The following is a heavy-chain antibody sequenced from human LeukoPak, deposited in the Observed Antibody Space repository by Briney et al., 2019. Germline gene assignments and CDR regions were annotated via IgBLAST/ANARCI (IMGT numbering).Heavy chain of an antibody. CDR3: ARSLHYGVNSGIDF. CDR2: TYYRSKWYS. Sequence: SQTLSLTCAISGDSVSSHSAAWNWIRQSPSRGLEWLGRTYYRSKWYSDHATPVKSRTTINADTSKNQFSLQLNSVTPEDTAVYFCARSLHYGVNSGIDFWGQGTLVTVSS. D-gene: IGHD4-23*01. CDR1: GDSVSSHSAA. J-gene: IGHJ4*02. V-gene: IGHV6-1*01.